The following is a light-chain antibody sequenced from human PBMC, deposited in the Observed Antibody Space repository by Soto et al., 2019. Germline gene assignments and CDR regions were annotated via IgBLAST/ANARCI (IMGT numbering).Light chain of an antibody. J-gene: IGKJ1*01. Sequence: EIVLMQSPVTLSLSPGERATLSCSAIQTVSSNSLAWYQQKPGQAPRLLIYDASTRATGIPPRFSGGGSGTEFTVTISSLQSEDFAVYYCQQYNNWPPWTFGQGTKVDIK. CDR2: DAS. CDR3: QQYNNWPPWT. V-gene: IGKV3-15*01. CDR1: QTVSSN.